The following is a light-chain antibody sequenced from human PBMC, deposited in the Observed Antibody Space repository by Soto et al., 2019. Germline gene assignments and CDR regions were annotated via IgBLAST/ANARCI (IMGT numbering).Light chain of an antibody. CDR1: SSNIGSNT. CDR2: SNN. CDR3: AAWDDSLSVYV. Sequence: QSVLTQPPSASGTPGQRVTISCSGSSSNIGSNTVNWYQQLPGMAPKLLIYSNNQRPSGVPDRFSGSKSGTSASLAISGLQSEDEADYYCAAWDDSLSVYVFGTGTKVTVL. V-gene: IGLV1-44*01. J-gene: IGLJ1*01.